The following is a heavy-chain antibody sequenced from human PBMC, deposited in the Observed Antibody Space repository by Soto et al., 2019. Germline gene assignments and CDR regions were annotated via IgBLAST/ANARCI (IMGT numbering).Heavy chain of an antibody. D-gene: IGHD6-13*01. CDR2: ISYDGSNK. V-gene: IGHV3-30*03. Sequence: QVQLVESGGGVVQPGRSLRLSCVASGLTFSNYGMHWVRQAPGKGLEWVAVISYDGSNKYYVDSVKGRFTISRDNSKNPLNLQMNSLRAEDTAVYYWARDQGYSSSWFDYWGQGTLVTVSS. CDR3: ARDQGYSSSWFDY. CDR1: GLTFSNYG. J-gene: IGHJ4*02.